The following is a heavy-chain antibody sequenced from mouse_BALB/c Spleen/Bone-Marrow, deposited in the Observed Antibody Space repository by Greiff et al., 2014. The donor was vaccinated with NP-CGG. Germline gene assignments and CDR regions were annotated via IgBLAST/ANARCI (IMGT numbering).Heavy chain of an antibody. V-gene: IGHV1-14*01. J-gene: IGHJ2*01. Sequence: VQLQQPGPELVKPGASVKMSCKASGYTFTSYVMHWVKQKPGQGLEWIGYINPYNDGTKYNEKFKGKATLTSDKSSSTAYMELSSLTSEDSAVYYCARSSQLGLPYYFDYWGQGTTLTVSS. CDR1: GYTFTSYV. D-gene: IGHD3-1*01. CDR3: ARSSQLGLPYYFDY. CDR2: INPYNDGT.